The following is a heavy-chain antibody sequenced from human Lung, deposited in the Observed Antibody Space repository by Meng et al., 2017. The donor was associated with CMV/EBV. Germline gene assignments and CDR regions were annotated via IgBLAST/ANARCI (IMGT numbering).Heavy chain of an antibody. Sequence: QVQLQESGPGLVKPSETLSLTCTVSGGSISSYYWSWIRQPPGKGLEWIGYIYYSGSTNYNPSLKSRVTISVDTSKNQFSLKLSSVTAADTAVYYCAREEGIGGFDPWGQGTLVTGSS. J-gene: IGHJ5*02. CDR2: IYYSGST. D-gene: IGHD3-10*01. V-gene: IGHV4-59*01. CDR3: AREEGIGGFDP. CDR1: GGSISSYY.